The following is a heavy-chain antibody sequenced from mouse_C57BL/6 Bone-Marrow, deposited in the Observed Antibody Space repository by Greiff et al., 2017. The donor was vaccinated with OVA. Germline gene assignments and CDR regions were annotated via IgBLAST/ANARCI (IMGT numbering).Heavy chain of an antibody. V-gene: IGHV5-9-1*02. CDR1: GFTFSSYA. D-gene: IGHD1-1*01. CDR2: ISSGGDYI. CDR3: TSYYGSSPFAY. J-gene: IGHJ2*01. Sequence: EVQLVESGEGLVKPGGSLKLSCAASGFTFSSYAMSWVRQTPEKRLEGVAYISSGGDYIYYADTVKGGLTISRENARNTLYLPMSSLRSADTAMYYCTSYYGSSPFAYWAQGPTLPVSS.